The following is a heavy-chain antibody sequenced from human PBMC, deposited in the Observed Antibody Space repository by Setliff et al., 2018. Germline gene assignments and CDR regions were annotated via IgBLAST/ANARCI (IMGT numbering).Heavy chain of an antibody. Sequence: SLTCSVSGASITSGGFYWTWIRQPAGKGLEWIGHISPSGSTTYNPSVKSRVTISLDTSKNHFSLKLDSVTAADTALYYCARSPSSGAYWNPRPFYSDYWARGTLVTGSA. J-gene: IGHJ4*02. CDR3: ARSPSSGAYWNPRPFYSDY. D-gene: IGHD1-26*01. CDR2: ISPSGST. CDR1: GASITSGGFY. V-gene: IGHV4-61*09.